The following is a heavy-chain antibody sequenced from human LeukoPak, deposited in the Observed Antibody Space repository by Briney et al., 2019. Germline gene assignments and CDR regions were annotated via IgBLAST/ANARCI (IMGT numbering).Heavy chain of an antibody. CDR2: IDPSDSYT. CDR3: ARVPVVLWFGELSYAFDI. CDR1: GYSFTSYW. Sequence: GGSLKISCKGSGYSFTSYWISWVRQMPGKGLEWMGRIDPSDSYTNYSPSFQGHVTISADKSISTAYLQWSSLKASDTAMYYCARVPVVLWFGELSYAFDIWGQGTMVTVSS. D-gene: IGHD3-10*01. V-gene: IGHV5-10-1*01. J-gene: IGHJ3*02.